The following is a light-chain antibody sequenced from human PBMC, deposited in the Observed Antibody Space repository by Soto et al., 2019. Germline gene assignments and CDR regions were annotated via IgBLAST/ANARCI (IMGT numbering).Light chain of an antibody. CDR2: DVT. CDR3: NSYTSSSTRV. J-gene: IGLJ1*01. V-gene: IGLV2-14*01. CDR1: SSDVGGYNY. Sequence: QSALTQPASVSGSPGQSITISCPGTSSDVGGYNYVSWYQKHPGKAPKLMIHDVTKRPSGVSNRFSGSKSANTPSLTISGLQAEDEADYDCNSYTSSSTRVFGTGTKLSVL.